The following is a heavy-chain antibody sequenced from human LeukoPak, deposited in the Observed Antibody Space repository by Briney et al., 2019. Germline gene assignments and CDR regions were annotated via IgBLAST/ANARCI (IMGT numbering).Heavy chain of an antibody. V-gene: IGHV1-69*04. CDR1: GGTFSSYA. D-gene: IGHD3-10*01. CDR2: IIPILGIA. Sequence: GASVKVSCKASGGTFSSYAISWVRQAPGQGLEWMGRIIPILGIANYAQKFQGRVTITADKSTSTAYMELSSLRSEDTAVYYCARDTPPIYYGSGSYHYAAFDIWGQGTMVTVSS. CDR3: ARDTPPIYYGSGSYHYAAFDI. J-gene: IGHJ3*02.